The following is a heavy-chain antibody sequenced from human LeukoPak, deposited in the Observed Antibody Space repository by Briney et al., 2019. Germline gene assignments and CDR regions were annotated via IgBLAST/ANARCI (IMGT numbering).Heavy chain of an antibody. J-gene: IGHJ4*02. CDR1: GGSISSYY. CDR2: IYYSGST. V-gene: IGHV4-59*08. CDR3: ARLDSGSYYSFDY. Sequence: SETLSLTCTVSGGSISSYYWSWIRQPPGKGLEWIGYIYYSGSTNYDPSLKSRVTISVDTSKNQFSLKLSPVTAADTAVYYCARLDSGSYYSFDYWGQGTLVTVSS. D-gene: IGHD1-26*01.